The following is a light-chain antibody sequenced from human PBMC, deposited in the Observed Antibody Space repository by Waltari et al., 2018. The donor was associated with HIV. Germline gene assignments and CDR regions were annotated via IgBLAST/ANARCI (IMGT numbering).Light chain of an antibody. Sequence: QSVLTQPPSVSEAPRQRVTISCSGSSSNIGNTAVNWYQQLPGKAPNLLIYYDALGPSGVSDRISGSKSGTSASLAISARQSEDEADYYCASWHDSLNGYVFGTGTKVTVL. CDR2: YDA. CDR1: SSNIGNTA. CDR3: ASWHDSLNGYV. V-gene: IGLV1-36*01. J-gene: IGLJ1*01.